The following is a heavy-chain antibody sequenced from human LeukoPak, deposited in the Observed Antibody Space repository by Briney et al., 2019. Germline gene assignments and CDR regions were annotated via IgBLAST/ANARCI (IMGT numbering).Heavy chain of an antibody. CDR2: IIPIFGTA. D-gene: IGHD3-3*01. CDR3: ARGRSGLGYYFDY. CDR1: GGTFSSYA. J-gene: IGHJ4*02. Sequence: SVKVSCKASGGTFSSYAISWVRQAPGQGLEWMGGIIPIFGTANYAQKFQGRVTITTDESTSTAYMELSSLRSEDTAVYYCARGRSGLGYYFDYWGQGTLVTVSS. V-gene: IGHV1-69*05.